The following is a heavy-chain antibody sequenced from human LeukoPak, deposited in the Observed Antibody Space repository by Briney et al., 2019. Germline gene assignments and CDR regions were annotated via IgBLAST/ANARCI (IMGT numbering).Heavy chain of an antibody. J-gene: IGHJ6*03. Sequence: SETLSLTCTVSGGSISSSGYYWGWIRQPPGKGLEWIGSLYYTGSTYYNPSLKSRFTISVDMSKNQFSLRPTSVTAADTAVYYCARDLVPNSNHYSYYYMDVWGKGTTVTVS. CDR1: GGSISSSGYY. D-gene: IGHD4-11*01. CDR2: LYYTGST. V-gene: IGHV4-39*02. CDR3: ARDLVPNSNHYSYYYMDV.